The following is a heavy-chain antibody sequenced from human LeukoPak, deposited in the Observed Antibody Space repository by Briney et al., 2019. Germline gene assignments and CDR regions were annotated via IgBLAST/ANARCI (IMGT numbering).Heavy chain of an antibody. V-gene: IGHV3-48*03. CDR2: ISSSGSTI. J-gene: IGHJ6*04. CDR3: AELGITMIGGV. D-gene: IGHD3-10*02. CDR1: GFTFSSYE. Sequence: GGSLRLSCAASGFTFSSYEMSWVRQAPGKGLEWVSYISSSGSTIYYADSVKGRFTISRDNAKNSLYLQMNSLRAEDTAVYCCAELGITMIGGVWGKGTTVTISS.